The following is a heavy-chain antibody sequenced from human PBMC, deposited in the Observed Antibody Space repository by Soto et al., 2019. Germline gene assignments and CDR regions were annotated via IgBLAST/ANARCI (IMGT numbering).Heavy chain of an antibody. D-gene: IGHD2-2*01. Sequence: VQLVESGGTVVQPGGSLRLSCVGSGFTFSSYGMHWVRQAPGKGLECVAVISDTGSSHYYAASVEGRFTISRENSKNTLSLHMDRLRVEDTAVYYCAKDRGGDCPDNSCYFGADYWGQRTPVTVSS. V-gene: IGHV3-30*18. CDR3: AKDRGGDCPDNSCYFGADY. CDR1: GFTFSSYG. CDR2: ISDTGSSH. J-gene: IGHJ4*02.